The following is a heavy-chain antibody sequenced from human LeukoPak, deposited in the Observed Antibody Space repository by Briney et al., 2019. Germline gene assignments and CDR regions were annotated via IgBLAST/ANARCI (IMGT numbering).Heavy chain of an antibody. D-gene: IGHD3-9*01. CDR1: GFTFTDHY. CDR2: INGSSGTT. V-gene: IGHV1-2*02. J-gene: IGHJ4*02. CDR3: ARDFDWGPDY. Sequence: ASVKVSCKASGFTFTDHYMHWVRQAPGQGLEWMGWINGSSGTTFYAQKFQDRITVTRDTSISTMYMELNRLTSDDTAVYYCARDFDWGPDYWGQGTLVAVSS.